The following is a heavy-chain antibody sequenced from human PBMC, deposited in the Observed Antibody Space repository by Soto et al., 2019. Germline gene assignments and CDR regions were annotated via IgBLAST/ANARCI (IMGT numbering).Heavy chain of an antibody. CDR1: GGSISRAGCP. D-gene: IGHD2-21*02. V-gene: IGHV4-30-2*06. CDR2: IYNSGST. J-gene: IGHJ4*02. Sequence: QLQLQESGSSLVKPSQTLSLTCAVSGGSISRAGCPWSWIRQSPGKGLEWFGYIYNSGSTFYNPSLKSRLTISVDRSKNPLSLQLNSVTAAGTAVYYCASSRVVTTYFDYWGQGTLVTVSS. CDR3: ASSRVVTTYFDY.